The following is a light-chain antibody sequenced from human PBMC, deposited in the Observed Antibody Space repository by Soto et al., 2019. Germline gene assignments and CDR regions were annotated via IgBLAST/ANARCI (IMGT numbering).Light chain of an antibody. CDR3: ATWDDSRNGYV. CDR2: DND. J-gene: IGLJ1*01. V-gene: IGLV1-44*01. Sequence: QSVLTQPPSASGTPGPRVTISASGSSSNIGSNTVSWYQQVPGTAPKLLIYDNDERPSGVPGRFSGSKSGTSASLAISGLQSEDEADYYCATWDDSRNGYVFGPGTKVTVL. CDR1: SSNIGSNT.